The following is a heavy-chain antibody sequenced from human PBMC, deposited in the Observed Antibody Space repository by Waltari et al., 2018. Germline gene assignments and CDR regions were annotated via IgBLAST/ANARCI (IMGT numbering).Heavy chain of an antibody. CDR1: GASISDTHY. CDR3: ASHEGGWYFDISGNPLFYHGMDV. V-gene: IGHV4-39*01. Sequence: QLQLQESGPGLVKPSETLSLTCSVSGASISDTHYWGWIRQPPGKGLEWIGTIYYSGTPSSTPPLRSRLTISLDMSPNQFSLKLSSVTATGTAGYFCASHEGGWYFDISGNPLFYHGMDVWGQGTTVTVSS. CDR2: IYYSGTP. J-gene: IGHJ6*02. D-gene: IGHD3-22*01.